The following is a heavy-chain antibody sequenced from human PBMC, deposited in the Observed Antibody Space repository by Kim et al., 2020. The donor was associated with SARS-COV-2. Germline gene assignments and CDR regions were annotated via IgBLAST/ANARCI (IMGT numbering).Heavy chain of an antibody. D-gene: IGHD1-26*01. J-gene: IGHJ4*02. V-gene: IGHV3-7*01. CDR3: AGDGAGAVMGWEV. CDR2: IKTDGSEE. CDR1: GFTFSIYW. Sequence: GGSLRLSCAASGFTFSIYWMSWVRQAPGKGPEWVANIKTDGSEEYHVDSVKGRFTISRDNAKNLLYLQMTDLRAEDTALYYCAGDGAGAVMGWEVWGQGTRVTVSS.